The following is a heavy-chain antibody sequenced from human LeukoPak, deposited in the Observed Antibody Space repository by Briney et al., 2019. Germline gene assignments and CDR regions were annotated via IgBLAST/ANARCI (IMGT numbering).Heavy chain of an antibody. CDR3: ARDHYYDTHST. D-gene: IGHD3-22*01. Sequence: SVKVSCKASGGTFSSYAISWVRQAPGQGLEWMGRIIPILGIANYAQKFQGRVTITTDKSTSTAYMELSSLRSEDTAVYYCARDHYYDTHSTWGQGTLVTVSS. CDR2: IIPILGIA. V-gene: IGHV1-69*04. J-gene: IGHJ5*02. CDR1: GGTFSSYA.